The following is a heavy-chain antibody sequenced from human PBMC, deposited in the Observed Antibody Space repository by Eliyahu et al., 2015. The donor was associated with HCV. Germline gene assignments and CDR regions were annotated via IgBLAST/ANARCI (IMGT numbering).Heavy chain of an antibody. CDR3: ARGYGEDFDF. CDR2: IYHTGKT. J-gene: IGHJ4*02. D-gene: IGHD4-17*01. CDR1: GDSXSSSRYX. V-gene: IGHV4-39*02. Sequence: QLQLQESGPGLVKPSEXLSXTCXVSGDSXSSSRYXXAWIRQPPGKGLEWIGNIYHTGKTFYNPSLKSRVTISADTSKTRFSLKLTSVTAADTGVYFCARGYGEDFDFWGQGTLVTVSS.